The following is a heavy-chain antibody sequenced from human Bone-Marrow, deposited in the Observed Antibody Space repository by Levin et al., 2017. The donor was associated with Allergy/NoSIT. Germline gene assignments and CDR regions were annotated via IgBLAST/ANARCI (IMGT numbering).Heavy chain of an antibody. CDR2: ITTGSNYK. D-gene: IGHD1/OR15-1a*01. CDR1: GFDFHIYI. V-gene: IGHV3-21*03. CDR3: ARSHPLTGTTHFSYQDGMDV. J-gene: IGHJ6*02. Sequence: PGGSLRLSCEASGFDFHIYIMNWVRQAPGKGLEWLSSITTGSNYKYYVDSVRGRFVISRDNGRNSLYLQMNSLRAEDTGVYYCARSHPLTGTTHFSYQDGMDVWGQGTTVTVSS.